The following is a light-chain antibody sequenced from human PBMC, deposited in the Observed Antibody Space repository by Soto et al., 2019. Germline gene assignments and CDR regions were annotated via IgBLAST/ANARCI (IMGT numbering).Light chain of an antibody. Sequence: DIQMTQSPSSLSASVGDRVTITCRASQTINNYLAWYQQKPGQVPKVLIYGVSTLQSGVPSRFSGSGSGTDFTLTISSLQPEDAATYYCQKYNSGLETFGPGTKVVIK. V-gene: IGKV1-27*01. J-gene: IGKJ3*01. CDR2: GVS. CDR3: QKYNSGLET. CDR1: QTINNY.